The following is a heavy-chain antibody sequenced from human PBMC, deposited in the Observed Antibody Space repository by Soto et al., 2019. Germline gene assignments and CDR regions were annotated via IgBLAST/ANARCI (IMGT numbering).Heavy chain of an antibody. J-gene: IGHJ4*01. D-gene: IGHD5-12*01. CDR1: GVSITSYF. Sequence: PSETLSLSCTVSGVSITSYFWSWIRQTPGKGLDWIGSISFSGATYSNPSLQGRAALSVDTSENHLSLTLNSVRSADTAVYFCVSFLRAGYERYFEFWGHGNQFTVSS. V-gene: IGHV4-59*01. CDR2: ISFSGAT. CDR3: VSFLRAGYERYFEF.